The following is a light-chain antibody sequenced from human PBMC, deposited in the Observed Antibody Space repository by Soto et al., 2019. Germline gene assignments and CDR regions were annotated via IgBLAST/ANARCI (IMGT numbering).Light chain of an antibody. CDR1: QILSSNY. J-gene: IGKJ5*01. V-gene: IGKV3-20*01. CDR2: GES. CDR3: QQYGGSPSIT. Sequence: EIVLTQSPGTLSLSPGEVATLSCRASQILSSNYLAWYQQKPGQAPRLLIYGESRRATGIPDRFSGSGSGTDFTLAIRRLEPEDSAVYYCQQYGGSPSITFGQGTRLEIK.